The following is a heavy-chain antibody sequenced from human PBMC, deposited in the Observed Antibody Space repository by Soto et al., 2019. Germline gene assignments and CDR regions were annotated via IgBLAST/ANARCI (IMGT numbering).Heavy chain of an antibody. CDR3: ARVTSRTIAARPGVHFDY. Sequence: EVQLLESGGGLVQPGGSLRLSCAASGFTFSSYAMSWVRQVPGKGLEWVSAISGSGDSAYYADSVKGRFTISRDNSKNTLYLKMISVRAEDTAVFYWARVTSRTIAARPGVHFDYWGQGALVTVSS. CDR1: GFTFSSYA. J-gene: IGHJ4*02. D-gene: IGHD6-6*01. CDR2: ISGSGDSA. V-gene: IGHV3-23*01.